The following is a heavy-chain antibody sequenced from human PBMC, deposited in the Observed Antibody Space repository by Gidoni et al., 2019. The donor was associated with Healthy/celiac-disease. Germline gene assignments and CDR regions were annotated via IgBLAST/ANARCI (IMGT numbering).Heavy chain of an antibody. CDR3: AGGRATRKYYFDY. CDR1: GGSISSYY. CDR2: IYYSGST. V-gene: IGHV4-59*01. D-gene: IGHD3-16*01. J-gene: IGHJ4*02. Sequence: QVQLQESGPGLVKPSETLSLTCTVPGGSISSYYWSWIRQPPGKGLEWIGYIYYSGSTNYNPSLKSRVTISVDTSKNQFSLKLSSVTAADTAVYYCAGGRATRKYYFDYWGQGTLVTVSS.